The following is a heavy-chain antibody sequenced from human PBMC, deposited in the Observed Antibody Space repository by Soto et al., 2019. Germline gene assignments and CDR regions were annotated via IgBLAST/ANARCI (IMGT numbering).Heavy chain of an antibody. J-gene: IGHJ4*02. D-gene: IGHD3-22*01. CDR3: TTERRGDYYDTSGYFIDY. CDR2: IKSNSDGVTT. V-gene: IGHV3-15*07. CDR1: GFRFINAW. Sequence: EVHLVESGGGLVKPGGSLRLSCAASGFRFINAWMNWVRQAPGKGLEWVGRIKSNSDGVTTDYAAPVKGRFIISRDDSKDTLYLQMNSLVIEDTAVYYCTTERRGDYYDTSGYFIDYWGQGTLITVSS.